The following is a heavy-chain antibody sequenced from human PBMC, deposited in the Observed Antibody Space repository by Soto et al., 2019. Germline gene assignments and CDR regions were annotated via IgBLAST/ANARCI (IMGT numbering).Heavy chain of an antibody. V-gene: IGHV1-2*02. CDR2: INPNSGGT. J-gene: IGHJ6*02. D-gene: IGHD2-15*01. CDR3: ARGHRILYLSGYYYYGMDV. Sequence: QVPLVQSGAEVKKPGASVKVSCKASGYTFTGYYMHWVRQAPGQGLEWMGWINPNSGGTNYAQKFQGRVTMTRDTSISTAYMELSRLRSDDTAVYYCARGHRILYLSGYYYYGMDVWGQGTTVTVSS. CDR1: GYTFTGYY.